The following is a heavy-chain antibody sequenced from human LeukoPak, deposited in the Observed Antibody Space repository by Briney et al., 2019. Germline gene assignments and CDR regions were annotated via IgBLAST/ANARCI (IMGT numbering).Heavy chain of an antibody. V-gene: IGHV4-34*01. J-gene: IGHJ3*02. CDR1: GGSFSGYY. D-gene: IGHD2-2*01. CDR3: ARGGYCSSTSCPHDAFDI. Sequence: SSETLSLTCAVYGGSFSGYYWSWIRQPPGRGLEWIGEINHSGSTNYNPSLKSRVTISVDTSKNQFSLKLSSVTAADTAVYYCARGGYCSSTSCPHDAFDIWGQGTMVTVSS. CDR2: INHSGST.